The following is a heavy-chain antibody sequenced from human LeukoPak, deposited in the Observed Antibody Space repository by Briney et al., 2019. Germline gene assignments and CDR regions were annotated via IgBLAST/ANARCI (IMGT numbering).Heavy chain of an antibody. V-gene: IGHV1-2*04. D-gene: IGHD5-12*01. Sequence: ASVKVSCKASGYTFTSYGISWVRQAPGQGLEWMGWINPNSGGTNYAQKFQGWVTMTRDTSISTAYMELSRLRSDDTAVYYCARGKYSGYDSAFDIWGQGTMVTVSS. CDR1: GYTFTSYG. CDR2: INPNSGGT. CDR3: ARGKYSGYDSAFDI. J-gene: IGHJ3*02.